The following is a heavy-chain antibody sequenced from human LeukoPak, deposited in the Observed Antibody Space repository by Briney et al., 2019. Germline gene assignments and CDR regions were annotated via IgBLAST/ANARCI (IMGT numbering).Heavy chain of an antibody. CDR3: ARDPNY. CDR2: IKQDGSEK. V-gene: IGHV3-7*01. Sequence: GGSLRLSCSASGFTFNTYWMSWVRQAPGKGLEWVANIKQDGSEKYYVDSVKGRFSISRDNAKNSLYLQMNSLRAEDTAVCYCARDPNYWGQETLVTVSS. CDR1: GFTFNTYW. J-gene: IGHJ4*02.